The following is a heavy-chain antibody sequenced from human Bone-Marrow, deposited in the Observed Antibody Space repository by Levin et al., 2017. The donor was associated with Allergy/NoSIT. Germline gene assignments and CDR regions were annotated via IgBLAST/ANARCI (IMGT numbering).Heavy chain of an antibody. V-gene: IGHV4-4*07. CDR3: AREFYDSGFSLDY. J-gene: IGHJ4*02. Sequence: SETLSLTCTVSGASLINYYWSWIRQPAGKGLEWIGRIYSSGSTNYNPSLQSRVSISLDASKNQFSLNLSAVTAADTAVYYCAREFYDSGFSLDYWGQGPLVTVSS. CDR2: IYSSGST. CDR1: GASLINYY. D-gene: IGHD3-22*01.